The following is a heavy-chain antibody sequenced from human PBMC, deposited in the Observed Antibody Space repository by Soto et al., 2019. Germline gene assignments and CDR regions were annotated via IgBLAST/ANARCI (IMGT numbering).Heavy chain of an antibody. D-gene: IGHD2-21*02. V-gene: IGHV1-69*02. CDR2: IIPLLGIT. Sequence: QVHLEQSGAEMKKPGSSVKVSCKASGGTFSSYTISWVRQAPGQGLEWMGRIIPLLGITNYAQKFQDRVTIIADKSTTTVYMEVSSLTSEDTALYYCARSLTGCVTATCYSSYNYWGQGTLVTVSS. J-gene: IGHJ4*02. CDR1: GGTFSSYT. CDR3: ARSLTGCVTATCYSSYNY.